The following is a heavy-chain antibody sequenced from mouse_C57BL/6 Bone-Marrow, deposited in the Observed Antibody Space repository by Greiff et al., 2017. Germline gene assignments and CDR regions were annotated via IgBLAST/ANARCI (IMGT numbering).Heavy chain of an antibody. V-gene: IGHV5-16*01. CDR3: ARGEDGYYYAMDY. CDR1: GFTFSDYY. J-gene: IGHJ4*01. Sequence: DVHLVESEGGLVKPGSSMKLSCTASGFTFSDYYMAWVRQGPGQGLEWVANINYDGSSTYYLDSLKSRFIISRDNAKNILYLQMSSLKSEDTATYYCARGEDGYYYAMDYWGQGTSVTVSS. D-gene: IGHD2-3*01. CDR2: INYDGSST.